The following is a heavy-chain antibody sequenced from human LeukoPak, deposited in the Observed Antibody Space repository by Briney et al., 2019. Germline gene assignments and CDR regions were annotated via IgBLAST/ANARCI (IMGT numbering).Heavy chain of an antibody. D-gene: IGHD6-19*01. CDR3: ARRSRGIAVAGTGQIFDY. CDR1: GFTFSSYA. Sequence: PGGSLRLSCSASGFTFSSYAMQWVRQAPGKGLEYVSAISGNGGSAYYADSVKGRFTISRDNSKNTLYLQMSSLRAEDTAVYYCARRSRGIAVAGTGQIFDYWGQGTLVTVSS. V-gene: IGHV3-64D*06. J-gene: IGHJ4*02. CDR2: ISGNGGSA.